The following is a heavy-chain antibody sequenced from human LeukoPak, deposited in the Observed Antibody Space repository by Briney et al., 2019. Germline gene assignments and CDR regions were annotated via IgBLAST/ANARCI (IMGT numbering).Heavy chain of an antibody. CDR2: ISAYNGNT. J-gene: IGHJ4*02. CDR1: GYTFTSYG. CDR3: ARGASAYEYSYGPPGASPFDY. D-gene: IGHD5-18*01. V-gene: IGHV1-18*01. Sequence: GASVKVSCKASGYTFTSYGISWVRQAPGQGLEWMGWISAYNGNTNYAQKLQGRVTMTTDTSTSTAYMELRSLRSDDTAVYYCARGASAYEYSYGPPGASPFDYWGQGTLVTVSS.